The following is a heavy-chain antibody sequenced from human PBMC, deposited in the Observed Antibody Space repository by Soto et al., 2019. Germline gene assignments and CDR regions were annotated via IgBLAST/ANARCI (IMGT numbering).Heavy chain of an antibody. Sequence: QVQLVQSGAEVKKPGSSVKVSCKASGGTFSSYSINWVRQAPGQGLEWMGRLIPMFGTTDYAQRFQGRVTFTADESTSTASMEVTNLTSEDTAVYYCARAVVLTFTRFYDMDVWGQGTTVTVSS. J-gene: IGHJ6*02. CDR3: ARAVVLTFTRFYDMDV. D-gene: IGHD3-9*01. CDR2: LIPMFGTT. CDR1: GGTFSSYS. V-gene: IGHV1-69*18.